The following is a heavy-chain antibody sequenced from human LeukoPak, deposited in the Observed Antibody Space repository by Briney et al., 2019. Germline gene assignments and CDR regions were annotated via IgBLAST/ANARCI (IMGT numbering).Heavy chain of an antibody. V-gene: IGHV3-20*04. J-gene: IGHJ6*03. Sequence: GGSLRLSCEASGFTFDDYGMNWVRQAPGKGLEWVSGINWNDGSETYADSVKGRFTISRDNAKNSLYLQMNSLRAEDTALYYCARGDLVYYPYMDVWGKGTTVTVSS. CDR2: INWNDGSE. CDR3: ARGDLVYYPYMDV. CDR1: GFTFDDYG. D-gene: IGHD2-15*01.